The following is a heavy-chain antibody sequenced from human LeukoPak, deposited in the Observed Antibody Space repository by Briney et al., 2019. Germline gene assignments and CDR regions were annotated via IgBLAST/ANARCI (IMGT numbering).Heavy chain of an antibody. CDR2: ISAYNGNT. CDR3: ASRTVRGVIGAFDI. D-gene: IGHD3-10*01. J-gene: IGHJ3*02. CDR1: GYTFTIYG. V-gene: IGHV1-18*01. Sequence: ASVTVSCKASGYTFTIYGISWVRQAPGQGLEWMGWISAYNGNTNYAQKLQGRVTMTTDTSTSTAYMELRSLRSDDTAVYYCASRTVRGVIGAFDIWGQGTMVTVSS.